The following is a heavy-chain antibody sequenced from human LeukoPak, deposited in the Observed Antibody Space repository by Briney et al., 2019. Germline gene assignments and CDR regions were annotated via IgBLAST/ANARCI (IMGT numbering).Heavy chain of an antibody. J-gene: IGHJ3*02. D-gene: IGHD3-22*01. V-gene: IGHV1-58*02. Sequence: VASVKVSCKASGFTFTSSAMQWVRQARGQRLEWIGWIVVGSGNTNYAQKFQERVTITRDMSTGTAYMELSSLRSEDTAVYYCGADPPYYDSSGYWNVIDAFDIWGQGTMVTVSS. CDR3: GADPPYYDSSGYWNVIDAFDI. CDR2: IVVGSGNT. CDR1: GFTFTSSA.